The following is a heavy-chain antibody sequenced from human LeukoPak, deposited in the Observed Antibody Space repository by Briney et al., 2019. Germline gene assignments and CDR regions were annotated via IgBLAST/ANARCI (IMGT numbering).Heavy chain of an antibody. J-gene: IGHJ4*02. Sequence: GGSLRLSCAASGFIFSNAWMSWVRQAPGKGLEWVSIIYSAGNTYYADSVKGRFTISRDISKNTLYLQMNSLRAEDTAVYYCARVHGSGWFFDYWGQGTLVTVSS. D-gene: IGHD6-19*01. V-gene: IGHV3-53*01. CDR1: GFIFSNAW. CDR3: ARVHGSGWFFDY. CDR2: IYSAGNT.